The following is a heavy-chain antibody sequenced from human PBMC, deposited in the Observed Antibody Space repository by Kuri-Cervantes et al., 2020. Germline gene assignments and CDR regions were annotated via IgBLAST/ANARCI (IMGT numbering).Heavy chain of an antibody. V-gene: IGHV4-59*01. CDR1: GGSISSYF. CDR2: IYSSGST. J-gene: IGHJ6*03. Sequence: SETLSLTCTVSGGSISSYFWSWIRQPPGKGLEWIGYIYSSGSTNYNPSLKSRVTISLDTSKNQFSLKLSSVTAADTAVYYCARTPARVTMVQGVINYYYYMDVWGKGTTVTVSS. CDR3: ARTPARVTMVQGVINYYYYMDV. D-gene: IGHD3-10*01.